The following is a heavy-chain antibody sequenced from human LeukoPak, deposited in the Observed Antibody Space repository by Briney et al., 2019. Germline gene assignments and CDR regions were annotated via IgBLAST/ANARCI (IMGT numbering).Heavy chain of an antibody. D-gene: IGHD3-10*01. CDR3: ARGAFTMVRGVIIPRFGY. V-gene: IGHV1-8*01. J-gene: IGHJ4*02. CDR2: MNPNSGNS. CDR1: GYTFNNYD. Sequence: ASVKVSCKASGYTFNNYDINWVRQAPGQGLEWMGWMNPNSGNSGYAQKFQGRVTMTRNTSITTAYMELSSLRSEDTAVYYCARGAFTMVRGVIIPRFGYWGQGTLVTVSS.